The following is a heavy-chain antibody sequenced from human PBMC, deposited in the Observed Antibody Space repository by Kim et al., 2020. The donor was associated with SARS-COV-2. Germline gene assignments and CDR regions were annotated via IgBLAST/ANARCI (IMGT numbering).Heavy chain of an antibody. Sequence: GGSLRLSCAASGFTFSSFGMHWVRQAPGKGLEWVAVISYDGNNKYYTESVKGRFTISRDSSKNTLYLQMNSLRAADTAVYYCAKDLALGYCNSTSCHRDYLDYWGQGTQVTVSS. V-gene: IGHV3-30*18. CDR1: GFTFSSFG. J-gene: IGHJ4*02. D-gene: IGHD2-2*02. CDR3: AKDLALGYCNSTSCHRDYLDY. CDR2: ISYDGNNK.